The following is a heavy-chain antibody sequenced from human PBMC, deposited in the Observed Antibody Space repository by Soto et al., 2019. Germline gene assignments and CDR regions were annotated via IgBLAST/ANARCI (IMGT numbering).Heavy chain of an antibody. CDR2: INSGSTHI. Sequence: EVQMVESGGGLVKPGGSLRLSCAASGLTFREYSMNWVRQAPGKGLEWVSSINSGSTHIFASDSMKGRFTISRDNAKKSLYLQMDSLRVDDTAVYYCARERADGSIDYWGQGTLVTVSS. CDR3: ARERADGSIDY. J-gene: IGHJ4*02. V-gene: IGHV3-21*01. CDR1: GLTFREYS.